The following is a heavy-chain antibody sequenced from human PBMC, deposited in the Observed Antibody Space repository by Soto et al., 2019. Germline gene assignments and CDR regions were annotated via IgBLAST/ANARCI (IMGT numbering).Heavy chain of an antibody. CDR3: ASAMTQAQYDSLGNFYYGMDV. J-gene: IGHJ6*02. CDR2: IIPIFGTA. V-gene: IGHV1-69*06. CDR1: GGTFSSYA. Sequence: SVKVSCKASGGTFSSYAISWVRQAPGQGLEWMGGIIPIFGTANYAQKFQGRVTITADKSTSTAYMELSSLRSEDTAVYYCASAMTQAQYDSLGNFYYGMDVWGQGTTVTVSS. D-gene: IGHD2-2*01.